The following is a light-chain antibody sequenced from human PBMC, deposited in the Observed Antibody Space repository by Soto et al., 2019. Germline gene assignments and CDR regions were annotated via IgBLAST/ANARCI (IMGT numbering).Light chain of an antibody. J-gene: IGLJ2*01. CDR2: EVS. V-gene: IGLV2-8*01. Sequence: QSVLTQPPSASGSPGQSVTISCTGTSSDVGGYNSVSWYQQHPGKAPKLMIYEVSKRPSGVPDRFSGSKSGDTASLTVSGLQAEDEAVYYCSSYAGSDNYVVFGGGTKLTVL. CDR1: SSDVGGYNS. CDR3: SSYAGSDNYVV.